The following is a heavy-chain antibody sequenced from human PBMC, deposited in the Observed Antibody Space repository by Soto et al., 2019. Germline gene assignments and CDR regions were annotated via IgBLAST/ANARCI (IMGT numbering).Heavy chain of an antibody. D-gene: IGHD3-10*01. CDR2: ISSSGSTA. CDR1: GFTFGRFE. V-gene: IGHV3-48*03. Sequence: EVQLVESGGGLVQPGGSLRLSCAASGFTFGRFELHWVRQAPGKGLEWISYISSSGSTAYYASSVEGRFTISRDNANNSVYPQMDSLRAEDTALYYCTRAAWFPYVSFYWGQGALVTVSS. CDR3: TRAAWFPYVSFY. J-gene: IGHJ4*02.